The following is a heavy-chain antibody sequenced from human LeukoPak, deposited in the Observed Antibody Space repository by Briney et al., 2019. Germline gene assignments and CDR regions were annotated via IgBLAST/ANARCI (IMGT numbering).Heavy chain of an antibody. CDR3: ASDSISINAFDA. D-gene: IGHD3-10*01. CDR1: GGSFTTHY. V-gene: IGHV4-59*11. J-gene: IGHJ3*01. Sequence: SETLSLTCTVSGGSFTTHYWSWIRQPPGKGLEWIGYISYIGSTNYNPSLKSRVTISIDTSKNEVSLMLTSVTAADTAVYYCASDSISINAFDAWGQGTMVTVSS. CDR2: ISYIGST.